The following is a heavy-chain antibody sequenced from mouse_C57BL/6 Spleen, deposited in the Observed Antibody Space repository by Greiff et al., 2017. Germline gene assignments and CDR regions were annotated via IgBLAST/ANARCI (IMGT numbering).Heavy chain of an antibody. CDR1: GFSLTSYG. D-gene: IGHD1-1*01. J-gene: IGHJ1*03. CDR3: AKQNYYGSSGWYFDV. CDR2: IWGGGST. Sequence: VKLMESGPGLVAPSQSLSITCTVSGFSLTSYGVDWVRQPPGKGLEWLGVIWGGGSTNYNSALMSRLSISKDNTKSQVFLKMNSLQTDDTAMYYCAKQNYYGSSGWYFDVWGTGTTVTVSS. V-gene: IGHV2-9*01.